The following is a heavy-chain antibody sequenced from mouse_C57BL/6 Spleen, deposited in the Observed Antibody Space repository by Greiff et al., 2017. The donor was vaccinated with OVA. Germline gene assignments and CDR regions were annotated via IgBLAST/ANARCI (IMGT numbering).Heavy chain of an antibody. Sequence: VQLQQPGAELVMPGASVKLSCKASGYTFTSYWMHWVKQRPGQGLEWIGEIDPSDSYTNYNQKFKGKSTLTVDKSSSTAYMQLSSLTSEDSAVYYCARDYGSSLAWFAYWGQGTLVTVSA. CDR3: ARDYGSSLAWFAY. CDR1: GYTFTSYW. J-gene: IGHJ3*01. D-gene: IGHD1-1*01. V-gene: IGHV1-69*01. CDR2: IDPSDSYT.